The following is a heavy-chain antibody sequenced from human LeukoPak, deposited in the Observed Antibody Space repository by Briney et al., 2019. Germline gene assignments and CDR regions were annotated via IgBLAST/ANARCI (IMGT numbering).Heavy chain of an antibody. J-gene: IGHJ4*02. V-gene: IGHV4-59*05. CDR3: ARHGGAAGGH. Sequence: SETLSLTCTVSGGSISSYYWSWIRQPPGKGLEWIGSIYYSGSTYYNPSLKSRVTISVDTSKNQLSLKLTSVTAADTAVYYCARHGGAAGGHWGQGTLVTVSS. CDR1: GGSISSYY. CDR2: IYYSGST. D-gene: IGHD6-13*01.